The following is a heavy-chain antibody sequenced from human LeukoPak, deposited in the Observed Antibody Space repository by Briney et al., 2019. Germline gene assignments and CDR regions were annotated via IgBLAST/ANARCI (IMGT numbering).Heavy chain of an antibody. D-gene: IGHD5-18*01. CDR3: ARRAVDTATLLHFDY. Sequence: PSETLSLTCTVSGGSISSSSYYWGWIRQPPGKGLEWIGSIYYSGSTYYNPSLKSRVTISVDTSKNQFSLKLSSVTAADTAVYYCARRAVDTATLLHFDYWGQGTLVTVSS. CDR2: IYYSGST. V-gene: IGHV4-39*01. CDR1: GGSISSSSYY. J-gene: IGHJ4*02.